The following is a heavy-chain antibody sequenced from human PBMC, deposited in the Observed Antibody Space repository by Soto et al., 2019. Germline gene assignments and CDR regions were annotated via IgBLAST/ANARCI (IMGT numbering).Heavy chain of an antibody. CDR3: AKHQGIFGVVIDLDYYGMDV. CDR1: GFTFSSYA. Sequence: VGSLRLSCAASGFTFSSYAMSWVRQAPGKGLEWVSAISGSGGSTYYADSVKGRFTISRDNSKNTLYLQMNSLRAEDTAVYYCAKHQGIFGVVIDLDYYGMDVWGQGTTVTVS. V-gene: IGHV3-23*01. D-gene: IGHD3-3*01. CDR2: ISGSGGST. J-gene: IGHJ6*02.